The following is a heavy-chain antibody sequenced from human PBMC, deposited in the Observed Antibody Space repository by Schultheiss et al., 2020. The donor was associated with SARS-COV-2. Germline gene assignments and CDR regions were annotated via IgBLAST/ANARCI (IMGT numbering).Heavy chain of an antibody. Sequence: GGSLRLSCAASGFTFSSYAMSWVRQAPGKGLEWVSAISGSGGSTYYADSVKGRFTISRDNSKNTVYLQMNSLRGDDTATYYCARGPIAARPLDYWGQGTLVTVSS. D-gene: IGHD6-6*01. CDR2: ISGSGGST. CDR3: ARGPIAARPLDY. CDR1: GFTFSSYA. V-gene: IGHV3-23*01. J-gene: IGHJ4*02.